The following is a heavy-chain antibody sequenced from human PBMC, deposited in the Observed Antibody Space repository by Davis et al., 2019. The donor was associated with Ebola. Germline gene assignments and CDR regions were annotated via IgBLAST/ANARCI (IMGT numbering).Heavy chain of an antibody. D-gene: IGHD2-15*01. CDR2: ISSNGGST. Sequence: ESLKISCAASGFTFSSYAMHWVRQAPGKGLEYVSAISSNGGSTYYANSVKGRFTISRDNSKNTLYLQMGSLRAEDMAVYYCARSQLGYCSGGSCYSYGMDVWGQGTTVTVSS. CDR1: GFTFSSYA. CDR3: ARSQLGYCSGGSCYSYGMDV. J-gene: IGHJ6*02. V-gene: IGHV3-64*01.